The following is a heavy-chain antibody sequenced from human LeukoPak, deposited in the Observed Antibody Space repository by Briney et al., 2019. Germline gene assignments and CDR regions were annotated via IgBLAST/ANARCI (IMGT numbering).Heavy chain of an antibody. V-gene: IGHV4-4*07. CDR3: ARRPIWFGELGFDY. Sequence: SETLSLTCTVSGGSISSYYWSWIRQPAGKGLEWIGRIYTSGSTNYNPSLKSRVTMSVDTSKNQFSLKLSSVTAADTAVYYCARRPIWFGELGFDYWGQGTLVTVSS. CDR2: IYTSGST. J-gene: IGHJ4*02. D-gene: IGHD3-10*01. CDR1: GGSISSYY.